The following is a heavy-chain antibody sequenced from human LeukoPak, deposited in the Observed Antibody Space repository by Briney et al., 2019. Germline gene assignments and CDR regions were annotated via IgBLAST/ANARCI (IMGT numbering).Heavy chain of an antibody. CDR1: GGSISNGGYY. CDR3: ASSEATTTPPPYGMDV. Sequence: SQTLSPTCTVSGGSISNGGYYWSWIRQHPGKGLEWIGYIYYSGGTFYNPSLKSRVTISVDTSKNQLSLKLSSVTAADTAVHYCASSEATTTPPPYGMDVWGQGTKVTVSS. V-gene: IGHV4-31*03. J-gene: IGHJ6*02. D-gene: IGHD1-1*01. CDR2: IYYSGGT.